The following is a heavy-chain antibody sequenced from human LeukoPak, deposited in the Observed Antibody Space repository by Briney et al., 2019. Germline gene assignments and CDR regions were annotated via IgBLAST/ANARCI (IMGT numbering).Heavy chain of an antibody. V-gene: IGHV4-59*01. CDR1: GGSISSYY. D-gene: IGHD3-3*01. CDR2: IYYSGST. J-gene: IGHJ5*02. CDR3: ARDRGRSVRGRWFDP. Sequence: SETLSLTCTASGGSISSYYWSWIRQPPGKGLEWIGYIYYSGSTNYNPSLKSRVTISVDTSKNQFSLKLSSVTAADTAVYYCARDRGRSVRGRWFDPWGQGTLVTVSS.